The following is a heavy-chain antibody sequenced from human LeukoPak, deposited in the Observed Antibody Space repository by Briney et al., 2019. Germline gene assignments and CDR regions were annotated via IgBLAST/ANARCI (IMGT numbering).Heavy chain of an antibody. CDR1: GYTFTVYY. CDR2: INPNSGGT. Sequence: ASVTVSFKASGYTFTVYYMHWMRQAPGQGLEWMGWINPNSGGTNYAQKFQGRVTMTRDTSISTAYMEVSRLRSDDTAVYYCARGAHYHDSSEGYDYWGQGTLVTVSS. D-gene: IGHD3-22*01. J-gene: IGHJ4*02. V-gene: IGHV1-2*02. CDR3: ARGAHYHDSSEGYDY.